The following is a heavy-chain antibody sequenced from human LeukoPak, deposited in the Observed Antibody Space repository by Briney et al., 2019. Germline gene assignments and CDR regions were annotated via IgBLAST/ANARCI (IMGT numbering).Heavy chain of an antibody. J-gene: IGHJ6*02. Sequence: GGSLRLSCAASGFTFSSYSMNWVRQAPGKGLEWVSSISSSSSYIYYADSVKGRFTISRDNAKNSLYLQMNSLRAEDTAVYYCAKALEIYDFWRVTSSYYGMDVWGQGTTVTVSS. V-gene: IGHV3-21*04. CDR1: GFTFSSYS. CDR2: ISSSSSYI. D-gene: IGHD3-3*01. CDR3: AKALEIYDFWRVTSSYYGMDV.